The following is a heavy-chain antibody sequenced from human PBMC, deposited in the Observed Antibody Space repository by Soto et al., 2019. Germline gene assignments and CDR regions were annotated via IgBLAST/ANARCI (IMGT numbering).Heavy chain of an antibody. CDR1: GYIFVNYG. V-gene: IGHV1-18*01. CDR2: ISPYTGNT. CDR3: VMVDNYVTPTPQDV. D-gene: IGHD3-16*01. Sequence: QVQLVQSGDEVKKPGASVKVSCKASGYIFVNYGIAWVRQAPGQGLEWMGWISPYTGNTHSATKIQGRLTMTTDTSPSTAYMDLGSLTYDDTAVYYCVMVDNYVTPTPQDVWGQGTTVTVSS. J-gene: IGHJ6*02.